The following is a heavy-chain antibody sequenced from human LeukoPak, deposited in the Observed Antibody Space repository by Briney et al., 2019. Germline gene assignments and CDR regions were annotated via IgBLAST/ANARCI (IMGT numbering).Heavy chain of an antibody. CDR1: GGSISSGDYY. Sequence: PSQTLSLICTVSGGSISSGDYYWSWIRQPPGKGLEWIGYIYYSGSTYYNPSLKSRVTISVDTSKNQFSLKLSSVTAADTAVYYCAREGERYDAFDIWGQGTMVTVSS. V-gene: IGHV4-30-4*01. J-gene: IGHJ3*02. CDR3: AREGERYDAFDI. CDR2: IYYSGST. D-gene: IGHD5-24*01.